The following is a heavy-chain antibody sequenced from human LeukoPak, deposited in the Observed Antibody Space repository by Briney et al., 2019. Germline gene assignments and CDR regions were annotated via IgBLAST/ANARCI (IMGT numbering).Heavy chain of an antibody. CDR2: ISGYNGDT. V-gene: IGHV1-18*01. CDR3: ARWSGSYSYGFDY. Sequence: ASVKVSCKASSYTFTTYAISWVRQAPGQGLEWMGWISGYNGDTNYAQRFQGGVTMTTDTSTSTAYMELRSLRADDAAVYYCARWSGSYSYGFDYWGQGTLVTVSS. D-gene: IGHD3-10*01. CDR1: SYTFTTYA. J-gene: IGHJ4*02.